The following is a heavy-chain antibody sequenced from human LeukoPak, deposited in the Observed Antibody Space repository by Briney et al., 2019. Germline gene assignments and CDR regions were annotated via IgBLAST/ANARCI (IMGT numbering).Heavy chain of an antibody. V-gene: IGHV3-21*04. D-gene: IGHD6-19*01. CDR1: GFTFSSYS. CDR2: ISSSSSYI. Sequence: GGSLRLSCAASGFTFSSYSMNWVRQAPGKGLEWVSSISSSSSYIYYADSVKGRFTISRDNSKNTLYLQMNSLRAEDTAVYYCARDTAVAGIDYWGQGTLVTVSS. J-gene: IGHJ4*02. CDR3: ARDTAVAGIDY.